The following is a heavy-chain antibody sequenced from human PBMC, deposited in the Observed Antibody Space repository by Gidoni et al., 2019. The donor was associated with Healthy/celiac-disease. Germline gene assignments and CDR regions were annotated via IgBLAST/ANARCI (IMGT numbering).Heavy chain of an antibody. CDR2: IYWNDDK. D-gene: IGHD2-15*01. V-gene: IGHV2-5*01. Sequence: QITLKESGPTLVKPTQTLTLTCTFSGFSLSTSGVGVGWIRQPPGKALEWLALIYWNDDKRYSPSLKSRLTITKDTSKNQVVLTMTNMDPVDTATYYCAHRYCSGGSCYSDDAFDIWGQGTMVTVSS. CDR1: GFSLSTSGVG. J-gene: IGHJ3*02. CDR3: AHRYCSGGSCYSDDAFDI.